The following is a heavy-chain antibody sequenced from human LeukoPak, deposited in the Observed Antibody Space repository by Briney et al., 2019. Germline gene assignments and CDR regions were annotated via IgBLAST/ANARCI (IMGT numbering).Heavy chain of an antibody. CDR2: IWYDGSNK. V-gene: IGHV3-33*01. CDR1: GFTFSSYG. J-gene: IGHJ4*02. CDR3: ARGLMTYYYDSSGLGY. D-gene: IGHD3-22*01. Sequence: GGSLRLSCAASGFTFSSYGMHWVRQAPGKGLEWVAVIWYDGSNKYYADSVKGRFTISRDNSMNTLYLQMNSLRAEDTAVYYCARGLMTYYYDSSGLGYWGQGTLVTVSS.